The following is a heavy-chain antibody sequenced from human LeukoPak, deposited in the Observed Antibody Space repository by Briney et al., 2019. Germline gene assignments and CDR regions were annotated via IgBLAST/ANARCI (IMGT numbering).Heavy chain of an antibody. Sequence: SETLSLTCSVSGGSISSYYWSWIRQPPGKGLEWIGYIYYSGSTNYNPSLKSRVTISVDTSKNQFSLKLSSVTAADTAVYYCARDGCSSTSCYYGPIWYFDLWGRGTLVTVSS. V-gene: IGHV4-59*01. D-gene: IGHD2-2*01. J-gene: IGHJ2*01. CDR3: ARDGCSSTSCYYGPIWYFDL. CDR2: IYYSGST. CDR1: GGSISSYY.